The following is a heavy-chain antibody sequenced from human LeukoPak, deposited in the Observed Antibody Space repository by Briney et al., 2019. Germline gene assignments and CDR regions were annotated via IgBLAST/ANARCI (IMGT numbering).Heavy chain of an antibody. J-gene: IGHJ4*02. Sequence: GASVKVSCKASGYTFTSYDINWVRQATGQGLEWMGWMNPNSGNTGYARKFQGRVTMTRNTSISTAYMELSSLRSEDTAVYYCARAVTLRGIDYWGQGTLVTVSS. CDR3: ARAVTLRGIDY. CDR1: GYTFTSYD. D-gene: IGHD1-26*01. CDR2: MNPNSGNT. V-gene: IGHV1-8*01.